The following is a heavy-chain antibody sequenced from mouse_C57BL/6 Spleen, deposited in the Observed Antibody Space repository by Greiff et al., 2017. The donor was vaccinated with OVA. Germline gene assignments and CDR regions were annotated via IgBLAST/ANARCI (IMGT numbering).Heavy chain of an antibody. D-gene: IGHD3-3*01. CDR1: GFTFSSYA. CDR2: ISSGGDYI. Sequence: EVKVEESGEGLVKPGGSLKLSCAASGFTFSSYAMSWVRQTPEKRLEWVAYISSGGDYIYYADTVKGRFTISRDNARNTLYLQMSSLKSEDTAMYYCTRVRGTGAMDYWGQGTSVTVSS. J-gene: IGHJ4*01. V-gene: IGHV5-9-1*02. CDR3: TRVRGTGAMDY.